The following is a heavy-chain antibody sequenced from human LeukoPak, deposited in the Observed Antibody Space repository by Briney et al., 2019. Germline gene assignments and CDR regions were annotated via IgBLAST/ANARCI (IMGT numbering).Heavy chain of an antibody. CDR1: GGSISSYY. Sequence: SETLSVTCTVSGGSISSYYWSWIRQPPGKGLEWIGYIYYSGSTNYNPSLKSRVTISVDTSKNQFSLKLSSVTAADTAVYYCASGPYPEELLDYWGQGTLVSVCS. CDR2: IYYSGST. V-gene: IGHV4-59*01. CDR3: ASGPYPEELLDY. D-gene: IGHD2-15*01. J-gene: IGHJ4*02.